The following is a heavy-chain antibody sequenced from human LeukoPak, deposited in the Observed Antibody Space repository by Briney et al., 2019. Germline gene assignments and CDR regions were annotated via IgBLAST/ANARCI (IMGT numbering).Heavy chain of an antibody. CDR3: ARKAYYYGSGSCDAFDI. Sequence: ASVKVSCKASEYTFTGYYMHWVRQAPGQGLEWMGWINPNSGGTNYAQKLQGRVTMTTDTSTSTAYMELRSLRSDDTAVYYCARKAYYYGSGSCDAFDIWGQGTMVTVSS. CDR1: EYTFTGYY. CDR2: INPNSGGT. D-gene: IGHD3-10*01. J-gene: IGHJ3*02. V-gene: IGHV1-2*02.